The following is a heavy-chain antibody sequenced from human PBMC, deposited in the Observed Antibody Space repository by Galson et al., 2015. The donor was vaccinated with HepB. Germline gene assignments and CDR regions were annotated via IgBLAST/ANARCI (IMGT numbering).Heavy chain of an antibody. CDR3: ARALGSSGPPSPY. D-gene: IGHD3-22*01. J-gene: IGHJ4*02. Sequence: SVKVSCKASGYTFTRYAMHWVRQAPGQRLEWMGWINAGNGNTKYSQKFQGRVTITRDTSASTAYMELSSLRSDDTAVYYCARALGSSGPPSPYWGQGTLVTVSS. V-gene: IGHV1-3*01. CDR1: GYTFTRYA. CDR2: INAGNGNT.